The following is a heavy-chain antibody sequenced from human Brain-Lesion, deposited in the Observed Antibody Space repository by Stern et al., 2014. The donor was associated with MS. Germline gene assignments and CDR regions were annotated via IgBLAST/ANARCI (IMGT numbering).Heavy chain of an antibody. V-gene: IGHV3-9*01. CDR1: GFTFDDYA. J-gene: IGHJ4*02. CDR3: ARDITGSSAYFAY. CDR2: ISWNSGTI. Sequence: VQLVESGGDLVQPGRSLRLSCAAFGFTFDDYAMPWVRQAPGKGLEWLAGISWNSGTIGYADSVKGRFTTSRDNAYSSLYLQMNSLRPEDTALYYCARDITGSSAYFAYWGQGTLVTVSS. D-gene: IGHD1-14*01.